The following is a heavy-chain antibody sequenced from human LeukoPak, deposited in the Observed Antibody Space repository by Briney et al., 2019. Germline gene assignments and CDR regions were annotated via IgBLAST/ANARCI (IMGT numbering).Heavy chain of an antibody. CDR3: ADGGGSGGSCLLR. CDR2: INPSGGST. Sequence: ASVKASCKASGCTFTSYYMHWVRQVHGQGLEWMGIINPSGGSTSYAQKFQGRVTMTRDTSTSTVYMELSSLRSEDTAVYYWADGGGSGGSCLLRWGQGTLVTVSS. J-gene: IGHJ4*02. V-gene: IGHV1-46*01. D-gene: IGHD2-15*01. CDR1: GCTFTSYY.